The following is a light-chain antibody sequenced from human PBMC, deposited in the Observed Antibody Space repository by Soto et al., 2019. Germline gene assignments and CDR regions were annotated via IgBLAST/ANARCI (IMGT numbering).Light chain of an antibody. Sequence: QSALTQPASVSGSPGQSITISCTGTSSDVGGYNYVSWYQQHPGKAPKFMIYDVSNRPSGVSNRFSGSKSGNTAYLTISGLQAEDEADYYCSSYTSSSTLGHVVFGGGTKLTVL. CDR3: SSYTSSSTLGHVV. J-gene: IGLJ2*01. V-gene: IGLV2-14*01. CDR2: DVS. CDR1: SSDVGGYNY.